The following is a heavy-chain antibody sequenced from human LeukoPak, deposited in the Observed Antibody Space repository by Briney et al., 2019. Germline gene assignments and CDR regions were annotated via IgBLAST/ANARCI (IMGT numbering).Heavy chain of an antibody. J-gene: IGHJ5*02. CDR2: INQSGST. V-gene: IGHV4-34*01. D-gene: IGHD3-10*01. CDR1: GGSFSGYY. Sequence: PSETLSLTCAVYGGSFSGYYWSWIRQPPGKGLEWIGEINQSGSTNYNPSLKSRVTISVDTSKNQFSLKLSSVTAADTAVYYCARGFQSGIGELFGNWFDPWGQGTLVTVSS. CDR3: ARGFQSGIGELFGNWFDP.